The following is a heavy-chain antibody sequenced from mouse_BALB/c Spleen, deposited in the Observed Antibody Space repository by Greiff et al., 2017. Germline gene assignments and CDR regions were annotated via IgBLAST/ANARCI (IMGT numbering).Heavy chain of an antibody. Sequence: EVQLQQSGPELVKPGASVKMSCKASGYTFTSYVMHWVKQKPGQGLEWIGYINPYNDGTKYNEKFKGKATLTSDKSSSTTYMELSSLTSEDSAVYYYAREDYGSSYWYFDVWGAGTTVTVSS. J-gene: IGHJ1*01. V-gene: IGHV1-14*01. CDR1: GYTFTSYV. D-gene: IGHD1-1*01. CDR3: AREDYGSSYWYFDV. CDR2: INPYNDGT.